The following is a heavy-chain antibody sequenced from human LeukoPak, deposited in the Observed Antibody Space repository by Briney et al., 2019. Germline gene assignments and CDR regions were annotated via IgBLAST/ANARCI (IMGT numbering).Heavy chain of an antibody. CDR1: GGSISPSSYY. CDR3: AREGLPPYYYYCMDV. J-gene: IGHJ6*03. V-gene: IGHV4-61*01. CDR2: IYYSGST. Sequence: SETLSLTCTVSGGSISPSSYYWVWVRQSPGKGLEWIGYIYYSGSTNYNPSLKSRVTISVDTSKNQFSLKLSSVTAADTAVYYCAREGLPPYYYYCMDVWGKGTTVTVSS.